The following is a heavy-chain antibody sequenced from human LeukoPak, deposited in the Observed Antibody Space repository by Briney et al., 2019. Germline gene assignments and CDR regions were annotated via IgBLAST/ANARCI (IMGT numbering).Heavy chain of an antibody. D-gene: IGHD3-3*01. CDR2: IWYGGSNK. J-gene: IGHJ4*02. CDR3: AKVSRNYDFWSGHLDY. V-gene: IGHV3-30*02. Sequence: GGSLRLSCAASGFTFSSYGMHWVRQAPGKGLEWVAVIWYGGSNKYYADSVKGRFTISRDNSKNTLYLQMNSLRAEDTAVYYCAKVSRNYDFWSGHLDYWGQGTLVNVSS. CDR1: GFTFSSYG.